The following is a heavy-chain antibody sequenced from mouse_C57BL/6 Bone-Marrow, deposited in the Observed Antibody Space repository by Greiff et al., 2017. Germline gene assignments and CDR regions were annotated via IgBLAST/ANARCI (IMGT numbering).Heavy chain of an antibody. CDR2: IYPRDGST. J-gene: IGHJ3*01. CDR1: GYTFTDHT. V-gene: IGHV1-78*01. CDR3: ARDESPWFDC. Sequence: QVQLQQSEAELVKPGASVKISCKASGYTFTDHTIHWMKQRPEQGLEWIGYIYPRDGSTRYNEKFKGKATLTVDKSSSTAYMQLNSLTSDDSAVYFGARDESPWFDCWGKGTMVTVSA.